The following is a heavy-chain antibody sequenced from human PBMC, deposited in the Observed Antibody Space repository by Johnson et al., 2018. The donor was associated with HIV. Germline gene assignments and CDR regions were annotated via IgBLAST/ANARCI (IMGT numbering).Heavy chain of an antibody. J-gene: IGHJ3*02. D-gene: IGHD4/OR15-4a*01. CDR1: GFTFSDYY. CDR2: ISSSGSNI. Sequence: QMMLVESGGGLVKPGGSLRLSCAPSGFTFSDYYMSWMRQAPGQGLEWVSYISSSGSNIYKADSVKGRFTISRDNAKNSLFLQMNSLRAEDTAVYDCARVGANFDAFDIWGQGTMVTVSS. V-gene: IGHV3-11*04. CDR3: ARVGANFDAFDI.